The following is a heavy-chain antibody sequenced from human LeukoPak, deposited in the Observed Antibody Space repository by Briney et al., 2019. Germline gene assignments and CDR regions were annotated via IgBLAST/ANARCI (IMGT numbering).Heavy chain of an antibody. J-gene: IGHJ4*02. D-gene: IGHD3-22*01. V-gene: IGHV1-18*01. CDR3: ARDRDRYYYDSSGYYPGEY. Sequence: ASVKVSCKASGYTFTSYGISWVRQAPGQGLEWMGWISAYNGDTNYAQKLQGRVTMTTDTSTSTAYMELRSLRSDDTAVYYCARDRDRYYYDSSGYYPGEYWGQGTLVTVSS. CDR2: ISAYNGDT. CDR1: GYTFTSYG.